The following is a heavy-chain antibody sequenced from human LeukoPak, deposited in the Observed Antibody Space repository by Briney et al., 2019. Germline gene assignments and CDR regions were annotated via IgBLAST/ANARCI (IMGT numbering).Heavy chain of an antibody. J-gene: IGHJ4*02. D-gene: IGHD5-12*01. CDR2: IIPILGIA. Sequence: ASVKVSCKASGYTFTSYDINWVRQATGQGLEWMGRIIPILGIANYAQKFQGRVTITADKSTSTAYMELSSLRSEDTAVYYCARASGYSGYDPPLLDYWGQGTLVTVSS. CDR3: ARASGYSGYDPPLLDY. V-gene: IGHV1-69*04. CDR1: GYTFTSYD.